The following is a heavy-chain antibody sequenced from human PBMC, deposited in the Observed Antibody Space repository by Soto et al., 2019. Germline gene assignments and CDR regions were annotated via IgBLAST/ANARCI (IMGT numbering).Heavy chain of an antibody. V-gene: IGHV1-69*12. CDR1: GGTFSSYA. D-gene: IGHD6-6*01. CDR3: ASTSGVYSTSFAY. J-gene: IGHJ4*02. Sequence: QVQLVQSGAEVKKPGSSVKVSCKASGGTFSSYAISWVRQAPGQGLEWMGGIIPIFGTANYAQKFQGRVTITADEATGTAYMQLRSLRSEDTAGYYCASTSGVYSTSFAYWGQGTLVTVSS. CDR2: IIPIFGTA.